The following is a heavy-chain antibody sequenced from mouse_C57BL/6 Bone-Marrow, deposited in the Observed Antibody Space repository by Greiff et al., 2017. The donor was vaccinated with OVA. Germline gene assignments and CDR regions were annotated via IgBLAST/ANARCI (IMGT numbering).Heavy chain of an antibody. Sequence: QVQLKESDAELVKPGASVKISCKASGYTFTDYTIHWMKQRPEQGLEWIGYIYPRDGSTKYNEKFKGKATLTVDKYSSTSYMQLNSLTSEDLAVYLCAGSDYYGSSFYWYFDVWGTGTTVTVSS. J-gene: IGHJ1*03. CDR3: AGSDYYGSSFYWYFDV. CDR2: IYPRDGST. CDR1: GYTFTDYT. D-gene: IGHD1-1*01. V-gene: IGHV1-78*01.